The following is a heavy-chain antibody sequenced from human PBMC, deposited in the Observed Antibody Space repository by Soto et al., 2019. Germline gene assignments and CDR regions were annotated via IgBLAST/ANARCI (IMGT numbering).Heavy chain of an antibody. J-gene: IGHJ6*02. V-gene: IGHV1-69*06. CDR3: ARHYDFWSGPPVGYYGMDV. CDR1: GGTFSSYA. CDR2: IIPIFGTA. D-gene: IGHD3-3*01. Sequence: SVKVSCKXSGGTFSSYAISWVRQAPGQGLEWMGGIIPIFGTANYAQKFQGRVTITADKSTSTAYMELSSLRSEDTAVYYCARHYDFWSGPPVGYYGMDVWGQGTTVTVSS.